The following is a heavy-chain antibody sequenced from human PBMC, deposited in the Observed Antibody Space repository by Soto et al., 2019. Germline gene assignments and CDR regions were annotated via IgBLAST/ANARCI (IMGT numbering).Heavy chain of an antibody. J-gene: IGHJ4*02. D-gene: IGHD3-3*01. CDR3: AKDMRITIFGVSSGDETDY. CDR2: TYYRSNWRH. V-gene: IGHV6-1*01. Sequence: PSQTLSLTCAISGDSVSSNTAAWNWIRSSPSRGLEWLGRTYYRSNWRHDYAVSVKSRITVNPDTSKNHFSLQLNSVTPEDTAVYYCAKDMRITIFGVSSGDETDYWGQGTLVTVSS. CDR1: GDSVSSNTAA.